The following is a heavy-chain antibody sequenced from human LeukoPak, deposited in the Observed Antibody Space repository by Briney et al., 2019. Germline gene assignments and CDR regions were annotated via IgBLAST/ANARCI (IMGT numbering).Heavy chain of an antibody. V-gene: IGHV3-72*01. Sequence: GSLRLSCATSGFTFSDHYMDWVRQAPGKGLEWVARTRTKAKDYTTEYAASVKGRFTVSRDESMHSLYLQMNSLKTEDTAVYYGARGPTVTFNYHYGMDVWGQGTTVTVSS. CDR3: ARGPTVTFNYHYGMDV. J-gene: IGHJ6*02. D-gene: IGHD4-17*01. CDR1: GFTFSDHY. CDR2: TRTKAKDYTT.